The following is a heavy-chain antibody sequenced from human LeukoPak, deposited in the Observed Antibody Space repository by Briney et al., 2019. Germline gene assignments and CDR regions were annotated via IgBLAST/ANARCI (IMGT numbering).Heavy chain of an antibody. CDR3: ARDSLTDYYDSSGLTD. D-gene: IGHD3-22*01. Sequence: GRSLRLSCAASGFTFSSYAMHWVRQAPGKGLEWVAVISYDGSNKYYADSVKGRFTISRDNSKNTLYLQMNSLRAEDTAVYYCARDSLTDYYDSSGLTDWGQGTLVTVSS. V-gene: IGHV3-30*01. J-gene: IGHJ4*02. CDR2: ISYDGSNK. CDR1: GFTFSSYA.